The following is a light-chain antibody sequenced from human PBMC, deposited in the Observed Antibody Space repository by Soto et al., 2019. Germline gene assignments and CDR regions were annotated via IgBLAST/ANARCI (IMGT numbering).Light chain of an antibody. CDR2: DAS. J-gene: IGKJ5*01. CDR1: RTINTY. V-gene: IGKV1-33*01. Sequence: QLTQSPSSLAASLRDTTTITCRASRTINTYLNWYQQKPGKAPKLLIYDASNLETGVPSRFSGSGSGTDFTFTISSLQPEDIATYYCQQYDNLPITLGQGPRLEI. CDR3: QQYDNLPIT.